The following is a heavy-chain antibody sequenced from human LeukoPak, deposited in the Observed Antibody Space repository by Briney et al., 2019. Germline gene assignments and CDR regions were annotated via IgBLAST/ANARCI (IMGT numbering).Heavy chain of an antibody. D-gene: IGHD4-17*01. J-gene: IGHJ4*02. CDR2: IYHSGST. CDR1: GYSISSGYY. CDR3: ARVSNGDGYYFDY. V-gene: IGHV4-38-2*02. Sequence: PSETLSLTCTVSGYSISSGYYWGWIRQPPGKGLEWIGSIYHSGSTYYNPSLKSRVTISVDTSKNQFSLKLSSVTAADTAVYYCARVSNGDGYYFDYWGQGTLVTVSS.